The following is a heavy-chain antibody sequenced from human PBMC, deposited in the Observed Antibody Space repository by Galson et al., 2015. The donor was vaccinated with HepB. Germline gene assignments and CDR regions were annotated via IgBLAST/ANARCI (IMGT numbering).Heavy chain of an antibody. Sequence: CAISGDSVSSNSAAWNWIRQSPSRGLEWLGRTYYRSKWYNDYAVSVKSRITINPDTSKNQFSLQLNSVTPEDTAVYYCARDPPTVWNYVGNYYYGMDVWGQGTTVTVSS. V-gene: IGHV6-1*01. J-gene: IGHJ6*02. CDR2: TYYRSKWYN. CDR1: GDSVSSNSAA. CDR3: ARDPPTVWNYVGNYYYGMDV. D-gene: IGHD1-7*01.